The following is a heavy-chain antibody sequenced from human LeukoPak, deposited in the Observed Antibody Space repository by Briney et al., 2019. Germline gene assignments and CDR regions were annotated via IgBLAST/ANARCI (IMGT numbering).Heavy chain of an antibody. D-gene: IGHD1-26*01. V-gene: IGHV4-34*01. CDR3: ARGHYSGSYRPDPRDYYYGMDV. CDR1: GGSISSYY. J-gene: IGHJ6*02. CDR2: INHSGST. Sequence: TSETLSLTCTVSGGSISSYYWSWIRQPPGKGLEWIGEINHSGSTNYNPSLKSRVTISVDTSKNQFSLKLSSVTAADTAVYYCARGHYSGSYRPDPRDYYYGMDVWGQGTTVTVSS.